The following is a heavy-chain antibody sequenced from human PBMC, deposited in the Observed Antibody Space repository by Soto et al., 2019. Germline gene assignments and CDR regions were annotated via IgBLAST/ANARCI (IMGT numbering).Heavy chain of an antibody. CDR2: ISYDGSNK. J-gene: IGHJ3*02. V-gene: IGHV3-30*18. CDR1: GFTFSSYG. CDR3: AKGGRSYWSAHDAFDI. Sequence: GGSLRLSCAASGFTFSSYGMHWVRQAPGKGLEWVAVISYDGSNKYYADSVKGRFTISRDNSKNTLYLQMNSLRAEDTAVYYCAKGGRSYWSAHDAFDIWGQGTMVTVSS. D-gene: IGHD3-10*01.